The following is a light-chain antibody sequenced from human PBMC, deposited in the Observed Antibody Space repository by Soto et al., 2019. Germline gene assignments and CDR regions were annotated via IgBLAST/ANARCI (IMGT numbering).Light chain of an antibody. Sequence: DIQMTQSPSTLSASVGDRVTITCRASQSISNRLAWYQQKPGKAPKVLIYAASTLQSGVPSRFSGSESGAEFTLTISSLQPDDFATYYCQQYNSASPLTFGGGTKVDIK. J-gene: IGKJ4*01. CDR3: QQYNSASPLT. V-gene: IGKV1-5*01. CDR2: AAS. CDR1: QSISNR.